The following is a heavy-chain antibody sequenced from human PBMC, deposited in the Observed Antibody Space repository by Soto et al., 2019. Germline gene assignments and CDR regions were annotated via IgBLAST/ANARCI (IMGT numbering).Heavy chain of an antibody. J-gene: IGHJ6*03. CDR3: ARDPGRYYYMDV. CDR1: GGSISSGGSY. Sequence: QVKLQESGPGLVKPSQTLSLTCTVSGGSISSGGSYWSWIRQPPGKGLEWIGYIYYSGSTYYNPSLKSRVTISVDTSKNQFSLKLSSVTAADTAVYHCARDPGRYYYMDVWGKGTTVTVSS. CDR2: IYYSGST. V-gene: IGHV4-31*03.